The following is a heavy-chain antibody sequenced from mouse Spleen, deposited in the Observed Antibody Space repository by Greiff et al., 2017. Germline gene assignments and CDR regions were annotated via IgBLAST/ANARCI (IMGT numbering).Heavy chain of an antibody. J-gene: IGHJ4*01. CDR2: ISSGGSYT. CDR3: ARRSGSYAMDY. D-gene: IGHD1-3*01. Sequence: EVQGVESGGGLVKPGGSLKLSCAASGFTFSSYAMSWVRQTPEKRLEWVATISSGGSYTYYPDSVKGRFTISRDNAKNTLYLQMSSLRSEDTAMYYCARRSGSYAMDYWGQGTSVTVSS. V-gene: IGHV5-9-3*01. CDR1: GFTFSSYA.